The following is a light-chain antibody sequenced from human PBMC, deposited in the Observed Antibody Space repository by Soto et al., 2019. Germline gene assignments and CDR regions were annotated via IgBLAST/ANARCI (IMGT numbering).Light chain of an antibody. CDR1: SSDVGSYNR. V-gene: IGLV2-18*02. CDR3: SSYTSSNTYV. CDR2: EVS. Sequence: QSVLPQPPSVSGSPGQSVAISCTGTSSDVGSYNRVSWYQQPPGTAPKVMIYEVSNRPSGVPDRFSGSKSGNTASPTISGLQAEDEADYYCSSYTSSNTYVFGTGTKVTVL. J-gene: IGLJ1*01.